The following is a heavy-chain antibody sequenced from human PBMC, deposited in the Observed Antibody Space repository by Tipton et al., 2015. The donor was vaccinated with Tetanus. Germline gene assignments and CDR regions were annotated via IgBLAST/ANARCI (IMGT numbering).Heavy chain of an antibody. V-gene: IGHV4-39*01. CDR2: IYYSGST. D-gene: IGHD6-13*01. CDR3: ASPYSSSWYFSDAFDI. CDR1: GGSISSSSYY. J-gene: IGHJ3*02. Sequence: TLSLTCTVSGGSISSSSYYWGWIRQPPGKGLEWIGSIYYSGSTYYNPSLKSRVTISVDTSKNQFSLKLSSVTAADTAVYYCASPYSSSWYFSDAFDIWGQGTMVTVSS.